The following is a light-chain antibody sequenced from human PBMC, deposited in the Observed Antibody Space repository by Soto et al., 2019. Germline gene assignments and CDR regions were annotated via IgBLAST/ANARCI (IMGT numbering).Light chain of an antibody. J-gene: IGLJ2*01. CDR2: ENY. CDR1: SSNIGSNY. V-gene: IGLV1-51*02. Sequence: QSVLTQPPSVSAAPGQKVTISCSGSSSNIGSNYVSWYQLLPGAAPKLLIYENYERPSGIPDRFSGSKSGTSATLGITGLQTGDEADYYCGAWDNSLTGGVFGGGTTLTV. CDR3: GAWDNSLTGGV.